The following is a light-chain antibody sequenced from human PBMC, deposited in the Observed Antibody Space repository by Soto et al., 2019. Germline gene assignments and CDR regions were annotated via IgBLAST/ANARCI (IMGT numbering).Light chain of an antibody. CDR1: QGISSY. V-gene: IGKV1-8*01. J-gene: IGKJ4*01. CDR2: AAS. CDR3: QQYYSSALT. Sequence: AIRMTQSPSSFSASTGDRVTITCRASQGISSYLAWYQQKPGQAPKLLIYAASTLQSGVPSRFSGSGSGTDFTLTISCLQSEDFATYYCQQYYSSALTFGGGTKVEIK.